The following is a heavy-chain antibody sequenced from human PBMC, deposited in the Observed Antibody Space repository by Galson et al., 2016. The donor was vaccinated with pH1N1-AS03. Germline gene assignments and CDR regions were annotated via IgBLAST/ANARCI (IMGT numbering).Heavy chain of an antibody. D-gene: IGHD2-15*01. CDR3: AKDPSGSGWWEMRGDWYVDL. CDR2: ISNLGSPI. J-gene: IGHJ2*01. Sequence: SLRLSCAASGFTFSDYYMGWIRQAPGKGLEWVSYISNLGSPIYYSDSVRGRFTISRDNAKNSLSLQMSSLRAEDTAVYFCAKDPSGSGWWEMRGDWYVDLWGRGTLVTVSS. V-gene: IGHV3-11*01. CDR1: GFTFSDYY.